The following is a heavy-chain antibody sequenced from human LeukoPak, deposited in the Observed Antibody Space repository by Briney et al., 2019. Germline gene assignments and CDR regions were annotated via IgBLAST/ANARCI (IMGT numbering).Heavy chain of an antibody. D-gene: IGHD3-10*01. CDR2: IHYSGTT. J-gene: IGHJ3*02. CDR1: GGSISSDYW. CDR3: ARGSHDTIRGVLDI. Sequence: PSETLSLTCAVSGGSISSDYWWSWVRQPPGKGLEYIGEIHYSGTTNYNPSLKSRVTISLDKSKNQFSLNLNSVTAADTAVFYWARGSHDTIRGVLDIWGQGTMVTVSS. V-gene: IGHV4-4*02.